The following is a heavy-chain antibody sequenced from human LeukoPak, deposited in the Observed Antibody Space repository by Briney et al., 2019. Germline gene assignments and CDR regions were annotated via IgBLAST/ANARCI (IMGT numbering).Heavy chain of an antibody. J-gene: IGHJ4*02. V-gene: IGHV1-18*01. CDR2: ISAYSGNT. CDR3: ARRGEGSGSYSTADY. CDR1: GYTFTSYG. Sequence: ASVKVSCKASGYTFTSYGISWVRQAPGQGLEWLGWISAYSGNTNYAQKLQGRVTMTTDTSTSTAYMELRGLRSDDTAVYHCARRGEGSGSYSTADYWGQGTLVTVSP. D-gene: IGHD3-10*01.